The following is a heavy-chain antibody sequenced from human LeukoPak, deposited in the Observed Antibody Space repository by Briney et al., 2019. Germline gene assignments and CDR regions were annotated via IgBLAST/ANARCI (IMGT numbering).Heavy chain of an antibody. CDR1: AFTFSDYG. J-gene: IGHJ4*02. CDR2: ISYDGSDK. V-gene: IGHV3-30*18. CDR3: AKDISGGDCPDY. Sequence: GGSLRLSCAASAFTFSDYGMHWVRQAPGKGLEWVAVISYDGSDKYYADSVKGRFTISRDNSKNTVFLQMNSLSTEDTAVYYCAKDISGGDCPDYWGQGTLVTVSS. D-gene: IGHD2-21*02.